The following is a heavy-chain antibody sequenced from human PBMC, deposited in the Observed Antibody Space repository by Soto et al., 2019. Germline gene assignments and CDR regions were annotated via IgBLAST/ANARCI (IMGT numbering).Heavy chain of an antibody. CDR3: ARSRDLYGSGSYYYYYGMDV. CDR1: GGSISSGGYS. CDR2: IYHSGST. V-gene: IGHV4-30-2*01. D-gene: IGHD3-10*01. J-gene: IGHJ6*02. Sequence: SETLSLTCAVSGGSISSGGYSWSWIRQPPGKGLEWIGYIYHSGSTYYNPSLKSRVTISVDRSKNQFSLKLSSVTAADTAVYYCARSRDLYGSGSYYYYYGMDVWGQGTTVTVS.